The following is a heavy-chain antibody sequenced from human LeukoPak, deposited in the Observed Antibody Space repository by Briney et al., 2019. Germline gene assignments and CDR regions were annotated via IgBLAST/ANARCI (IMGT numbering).Heavy chain of an antibody. CDR1: GFTFSSYW. CDR2: IKQDGSEK. Sequence: GGSLRLSCAASGFTFSSYWMSWVRQAPGKGLEWVANIKQDGSEKYYVDSVKGRFTISRDNAKNSLYLQMSSLRAEDTALYYCAKATSARQFDYWGQGTLVTVSS. D-gene: IGHD6-6*01. CDR3: AKATSARQFDY. J-gene: IGHJ4*02. V-gene: IGHV3-7*03.